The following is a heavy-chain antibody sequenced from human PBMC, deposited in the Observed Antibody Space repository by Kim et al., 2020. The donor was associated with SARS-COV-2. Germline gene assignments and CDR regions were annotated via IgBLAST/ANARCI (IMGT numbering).Heavy chain of an antibody. V-gene: IGHV3-30*07. Sequence: ADPVKSRFANSRDNSKNTLYLQMTSLRAEDTAVYYCARDDYDSSGYDWFDPWGQGTLVTVSS. D-gene: IGHD3-22*01. J-gene: IGHJ5*02. CDR3: ARDDYDSSGYDWFDP.